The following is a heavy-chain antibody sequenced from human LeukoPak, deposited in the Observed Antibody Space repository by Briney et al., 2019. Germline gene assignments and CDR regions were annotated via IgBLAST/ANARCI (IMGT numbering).Heavy chain of an antibody. D-gene: IGHD3-10*01. Sequence: GWSLRLSFSASGFTFSTFVLHWVRLSPGKVLELFSLITGSGPFMFYADSVKLRFTISRDYMMVLRFLGLRCLRAEGTAMYFRLRDVGAVRGEFHFDYWGQGTLVTVSS. J-gene: IGHJ4*02. CDR3: LRDVGAVRGEFHFDY. CDR2: ITGSGPFM. CDR1: GFTFSTFV. V-gene: IGHV3-21*06.